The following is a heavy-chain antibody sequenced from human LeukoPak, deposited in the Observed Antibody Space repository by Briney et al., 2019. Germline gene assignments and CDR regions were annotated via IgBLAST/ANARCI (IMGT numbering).Heavy chain of an antibody. CDR1: GFTFRSYA. Sequence: GGSLRLSCSASGFTFRSYAMHWDRQAPGKGLEYVSAISSNEGSTYYADSVKGRFTISKDNFKITLYLQMSSLRAEDTAVYYCVKDKGSGSSYSYYYDMDVWGKGTMVTVSS. CDR2: ISSNEGST. V-gene: IGHV3-64D*06. J-gene: IGHJ6*04. CDR3: VKDKGSGSSYSYYYDMDV. D-gene: IGHD3-10*01.